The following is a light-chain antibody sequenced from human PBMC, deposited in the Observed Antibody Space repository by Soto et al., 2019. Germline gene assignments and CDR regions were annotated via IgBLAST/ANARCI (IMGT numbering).Light chain of an antibody. CDR1: SSDVGAHNF. J-gene: IGLJ1*01. V-gene: IGLV2-14*01. CDR3: NSYTRSNPSV. CDR2: EVS. Sequence: QSVLTQPAAVSGSPGQAITISCSGSSSDVGAHNFVSWYQHHPGKAPKLMIYEVSNRPSGVSNRFSGSKSGNTASLTISGLKAEDEADYYCNSYTRSNPSVFGSGPKVTXL.